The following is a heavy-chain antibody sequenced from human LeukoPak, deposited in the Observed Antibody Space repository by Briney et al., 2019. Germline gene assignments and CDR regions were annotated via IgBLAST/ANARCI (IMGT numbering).Heavy chain of an antibody. CDR1: GYTFTTSW. V-gene: IGHV5-51*01. CDR3: AILNHPDGRVY. Sequence: GEYLKISCQGFGYTFTTSWIGWVRQLPGKGLEWMAIIYAGNSDGKYSPSFQGQVSISTDRSVSTAYLQWSSLQASDTAIYYCAILNHPDGRVYWGQGTPVTVSS. J-gene: IGHJ4*02. D-gene: IGHD5-24*01. CDR2: IYAGNSDG.